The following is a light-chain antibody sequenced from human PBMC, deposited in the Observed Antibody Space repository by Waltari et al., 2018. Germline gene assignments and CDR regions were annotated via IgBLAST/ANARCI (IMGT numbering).Light chain of an antibody. CDR1: QSLLHSNGYNY. J-gene: IGKJ5*01. Sequence: VMTQSPLSLPVTPGEPASISCRSSQSLLHSNGYNYLDWYLQKPGQSPPLLIYLGSTRASGAPDRSRGRGSGTDFTLKSSRVEAEDGGVYYCMQALQTPITFGQGTRLEIK. CDR2: LGS. CDR3: MQALQTPIT. V-gene: IGKV2-28*01.